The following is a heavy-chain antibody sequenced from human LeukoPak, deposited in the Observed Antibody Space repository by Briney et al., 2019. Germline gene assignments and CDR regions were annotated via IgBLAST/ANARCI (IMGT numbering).Heavy chain of an antibody. Sequence: QSGGSLRLSCAPSGFTFSTYGMHWVRQAPGKGLEWVAFIRYDGSNKYYAASVKGRFTISRDNSKNTLYLQMNSLRAEDTAVYFCAKDKDPWKSTSISDFDYWGQGTLVTVSS. V-gene: IGHV3-30*02. J-gene: IGHJ4*02. CDR1: GFTFSTYG. D-gene: IGHD1-1*01. CDR3: AKDKDPWKSTSISDFDY. CDR2: IRYDGSNK.